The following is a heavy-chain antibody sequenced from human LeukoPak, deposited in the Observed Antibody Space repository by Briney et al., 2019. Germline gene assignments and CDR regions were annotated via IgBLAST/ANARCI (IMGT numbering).Heavy chain of an antibody. CDR3: ARAAGATPIDY. D-gene: IGHD1-26*01. J-gene: IGHJ4*02. Sequence: ASVKVSCKASGYTFTNSDINWVRQATGQGLEWMGWMNPNSGNTGYAQKFQGRVTMTRNTSISTAYMELSSLRSEDTAVYYCARAAGATPIDYWGQGTLVTVSS. CDR2: MNPNSGNT. CDR1: GYTFTNSD. V-gene: IGHV1-8*01.